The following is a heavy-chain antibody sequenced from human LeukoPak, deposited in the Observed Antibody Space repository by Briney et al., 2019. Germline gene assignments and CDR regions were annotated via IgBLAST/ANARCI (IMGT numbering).Heavy chain of an antibody. V-gene: IGHV3-21*01. CDR2: ISSGGTFM. Sequence: GGSLRLSCAASGFTFSSYSINWVRQAPGKGLEWVSSISSGGTFMYYADSVKGRFTISRDNAKKSVFLQMNSLRAGDSAVYYCAREPTGDYWGQGMLVTVSS. J-gene: IGHJ4*02. CDR3: AREPTGDY. D-gene: IGHD1-1*01. CDR1: GFTFSSYS.